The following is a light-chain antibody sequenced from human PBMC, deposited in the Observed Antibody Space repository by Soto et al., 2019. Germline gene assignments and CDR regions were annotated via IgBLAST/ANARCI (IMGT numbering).Light chain of an antibody. CDR1: QSVSSSS. J-gene: IGKJ1*01. CDR2: GAS. V-gene: IGKV3-20*01. CDR3: DLYGCSPRP. Sequence: EIVLTQSPGTLSLSPGERATLSCRASQSVSSSSLAWYQQKPGQAPRLLIYGASSRATGIPDRFSGSGSGTDFTLTINRLDPLDFSVYYCDLYGCSPRPFGQVSKVE.